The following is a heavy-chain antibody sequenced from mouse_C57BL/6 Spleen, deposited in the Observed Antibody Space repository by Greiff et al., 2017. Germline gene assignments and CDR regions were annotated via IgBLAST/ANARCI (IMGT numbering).Heavy chain of an antibody. D-gene: IGHD2-13*01. Sequence: EVQLQESGPGLVKPSQSLSLTCSVTGYSITSGYYWNWIRQFPGNKLEWMGYISYDGSNNYNPSLKNRISITRDTSKNQFFLKLNSVTTEDTATYYCARGDRGEFAYWGQGTLVTVSA. CDR3: ARGDRGEFAY. CDR2: ISYDGSN. V-gene: IGHV3-6*01. CDR1: GYSITSGYY. J-gene: IGHJ3*01.